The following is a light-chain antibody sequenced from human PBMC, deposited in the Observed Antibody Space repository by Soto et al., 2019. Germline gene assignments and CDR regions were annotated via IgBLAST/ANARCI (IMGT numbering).Light chain of an antibody. CDR3: YSATGINLVV. Sequence: SYELTQPSSVSVSPGQTARITCSGDVLAKKYARWFQQRPGQAPVLLIYNDSERPSGIPERFSGYSSGTTVTLTVSGAQVDDEAVYYCYSATGINLVVFGGGTKLTVL. V-gene: IGLV3-27*01. J-gene: IGLJ2*01. CDR2: NDS. CDR1: VLAKKY.